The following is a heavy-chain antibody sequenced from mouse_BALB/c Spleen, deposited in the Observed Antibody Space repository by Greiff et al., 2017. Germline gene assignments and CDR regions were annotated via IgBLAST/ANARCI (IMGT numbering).Heavy chain of an antibody. D-gene: IGHD3-1*01. CDR1: GFSLTGYG. CDR2: IWGDGST. CDR3: ARQLGLGYAMDY. V-gene: IGHV2-6-7*01. Sequence: QVQLKESGPGLVAPSQSLSITCTVSGFSLTGYGVNWVRQPPGKGLEWLGMIWGDGSTDYNSALKSRLSISKDNSKSQVFLKMNSLQTDDTARYYCARQLGLGYAMDYWGQVTSVTVSS. J-gene: IGHJ4*01.